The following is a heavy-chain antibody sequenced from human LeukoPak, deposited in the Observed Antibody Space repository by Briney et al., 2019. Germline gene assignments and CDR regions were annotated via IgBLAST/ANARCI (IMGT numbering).Heavy chain of an antibody. CDR2: IWYDGSNK. D-gene: IGHD4-17*01. Sequence: GRSLRLSCAASGFTFSSYGMRWVRQAPGKGLEWVAVIWYDGSNKYYADSVKGRFTISRDNSKNTLYLQMNSLRAEDTAVYYCARTVTRGYYFDYWGQGTLVTVSS. CDR3: ARTVTRGYYFDY. J-gene: IGHJ4*02. CDR1: GFTFSSYG. V-gene: IGHV3-33*01.